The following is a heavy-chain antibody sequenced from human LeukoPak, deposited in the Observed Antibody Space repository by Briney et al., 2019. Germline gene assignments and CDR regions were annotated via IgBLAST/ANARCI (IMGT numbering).Heavy chain of an antibody. Sequence: ASVKVSCKVSGYTLTELSMHWVRQAPGKGLEWMGGFDPEDGETIYAQKFQGRVTMTEDTSTDTAYMGLSSLRSEDTAVYYCATELGFGESTYFDYWGQGTLVTVSS. CDR2: FDPEDGET. V-gene: IGHV1-24*01. D-gene: IGHD3-10*01. CDR3: ATELGFGESTYFDY. CDR1: GYTLTELS. J-gene: IGHJ4*02.